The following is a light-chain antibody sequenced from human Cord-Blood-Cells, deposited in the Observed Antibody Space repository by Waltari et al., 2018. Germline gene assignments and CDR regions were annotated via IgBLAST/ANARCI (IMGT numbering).Light chain of an antibody. CDR1: QSVLYSSNNKNY. CDR2: WAS. CDR3: QLYYSTPIT. J-gene: IGKJ5*01. V-gene: IGKV4-1*01. Sequence: DIVMTQSPDSLAVSLGERATINCKSSQSVLYSSNNKNYLAGYQQKPGQPPKLLIYWASTRESGVPDRFSGSGSGTDFTLTISSLQAEDVAVYYCQLYYSTPITFGQGTRLEIK.